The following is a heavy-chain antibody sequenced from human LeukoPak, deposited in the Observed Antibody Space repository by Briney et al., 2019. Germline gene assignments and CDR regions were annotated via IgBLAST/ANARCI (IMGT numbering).Heavy chain of an antibody. V-gene: IGHV1-46*01. CDR1: GYTFTSYY. Sequence: VASVTVSCKASGYTFTSYYLHWVRQAPGQGLEWMGIINPSGGSTTYAQKFQGRVTMTRGTSTSTVYMELSSLRSEDTAVYYCARDGSSRSSWYDAWGQGTLVTVSS. CDR2: INPSGGST. J-gene: IGHJ5*02. CDR3: ARDGSSRSSWYDA. D-gene: IGHD6-13*01.